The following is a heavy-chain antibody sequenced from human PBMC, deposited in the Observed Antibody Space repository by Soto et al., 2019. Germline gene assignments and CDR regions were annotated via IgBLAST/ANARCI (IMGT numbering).Heavy chain of an antibody. CDR3: AAIWFGQPLAVDY. CDR2: VNSDGMST. D-gene: IGHD3-10*01. Sequence: GGSLRLSCAASGFTFSSYWMHWVRQAPGKGLVWVSRVNSDGMSTTYADSVKGRFSISRDNAKGTLYLQMNSLRAEDTAVYYCAAIWFGQPLAVDYWGRGPLVTVSS. CDR1: GFTFSSYW. J-gene: IGHJ4*02. V-gene: IGHV3-74*01.